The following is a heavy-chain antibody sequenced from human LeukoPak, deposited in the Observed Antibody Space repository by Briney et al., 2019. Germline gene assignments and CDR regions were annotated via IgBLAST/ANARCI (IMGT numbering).Heavy chain of an antibody. CDR2: IKQDGSVK. D-gene: IGHD6-6*01. CDR3: ARIGYSSSSFDY. V-gene: IGHV3-7*01. CDR1: GFIFIHYW. Sequence: GGSLRLSCGASGFIFIHYWMSWVRQPPGKGLEWVANIKQDGSVKYYVDSLKGRFTISRDNARNSVYLQMNSLRAEDTAVYYCARIGYSSSSFDYWGQGTLVTVSS. J-gene: IGHJ4*02.